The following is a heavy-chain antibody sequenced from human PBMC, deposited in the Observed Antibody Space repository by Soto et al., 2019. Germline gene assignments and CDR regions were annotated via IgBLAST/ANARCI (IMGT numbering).Heavy chain of an antibody. D-gene: IGHD4-17*01. CDR1: GYTFTGYY. CDR3: ARSSTTYYYGMDV. Sequence: ASVKVSCKASGYTFTGYYMHWVRQAPGQGLEWMGWINPNSGGTNYAQKFQGWVTMTRDTSISTAYMELSRLRSDDTAVYYCARSSTTYYYGMDVWGQGTRVTLSS. J-gene: IGHJ6*02. CDR2: INPNSGGT. V-gene: IGHV1-2*04.